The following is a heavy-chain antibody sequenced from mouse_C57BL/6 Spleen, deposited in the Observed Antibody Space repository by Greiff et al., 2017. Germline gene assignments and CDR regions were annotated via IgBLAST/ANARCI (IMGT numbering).Heavy chain of an antibody. Sequence: QVQLQQPGAELVKPGASVKMSCKASGYTFTSYWITWVKQRPGQGLEWIGDIYPGSGSTNYNEKFKSKATLTVDTSSSTAYMQLSSLTSEDSAVYYCARDLYYYVSYYFDYWGQGTTLTVSS. D-gene: IGHD1-1*01. CDR2: IYPGSGST. CDR1: GYTFTSYW. J-gene: IGHJ2*01. CDR3: ARDLYYYVSYYFDY. V-gene: IGHV1-55*01.